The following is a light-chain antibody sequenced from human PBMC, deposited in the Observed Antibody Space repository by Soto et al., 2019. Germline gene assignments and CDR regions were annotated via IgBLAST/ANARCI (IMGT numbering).Light chain of an antibody. CDR1: SSDVGGYNY. Sequence: QSALTQPASVSGSPGQSITISCTGTSSDVGGYNYVSWYQQHPGKAPKLMIYDVSNRPSGVSNRFSGSKSGNTASLTISGLQAEDEADYYCSSYISSSIDYVFGTGTKLTVL. CDR2: DVS. CDR3: SSYISSSIDYV. V-gene: IGLV2-14*01. J-gene: IGLJ1*01.